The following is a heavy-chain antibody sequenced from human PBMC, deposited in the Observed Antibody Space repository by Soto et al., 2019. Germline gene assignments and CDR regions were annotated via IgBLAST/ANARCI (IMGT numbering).Heavy chain of an antibody. CDR1: GGSISSSSYY. CDR2: IYYSGST. D-gene: IGHD3-9*01. CDR3: ASYYDILTGYYQASNWFDP. J-gene: IGHJ5*02. V-gene: IGHV4-39*01. Sequence: SETLSLTCTVSGGSISSSSYYWGWIHQPPGKGLEWIGSIYYSGSTYYNPSLKSRVTISVDTSKNQFSLKLSSVTAADTAVYYCASYYDILTGYYQASNWFDPWGQGTLVTVSS.